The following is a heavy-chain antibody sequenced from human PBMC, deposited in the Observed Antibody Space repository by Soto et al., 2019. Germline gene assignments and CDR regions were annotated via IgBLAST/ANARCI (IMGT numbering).Heavy chain of an antibody. CDR1: GFTFTSSA. CDR3: AADGVRDSSGVDAFDI. V-gene: IGHV1-58*01. J-gene: IGHJ3*02. Sequence: QMQLVQSGPEVKKPGTSVKVSCKASGFTFTSSAVQWVRQARGQRLEWIGWIVVGSGNTNYAQKFQERVTITRDMSTSTAYMELSSLRSEDTAVYYCAADGVRDSSGVDAFDIWGQGTMVTVSS. D-gene: IGHD3-22*01. CDR2: IVVGSGNT.